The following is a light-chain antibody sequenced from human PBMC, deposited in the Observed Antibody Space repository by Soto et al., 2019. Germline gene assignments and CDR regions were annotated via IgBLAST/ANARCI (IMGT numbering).Light chain of an antibody. V-gene: IGLV1-51*01. J-gene: IGLJ2*01. CDR3: GTWDSSLGVLV. Sequence: QSVLTQPPSVSAAPGQKVTISCSGVSSNIGNNYVSWYQQLPATAPKLLIYDNDKRPSGIPDRFSGSKSGTSATLGITGLQTGDEADYYCGTWDSSLGVLVFGGGTKLTVL. CDR2: DND. CDR1: SSNIGNNY.